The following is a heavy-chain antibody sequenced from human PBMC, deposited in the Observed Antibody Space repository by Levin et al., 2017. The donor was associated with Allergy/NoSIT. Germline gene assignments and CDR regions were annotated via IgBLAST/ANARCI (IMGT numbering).Heavy chain of an antibody. J-gene: IGHJ2*01. CDR2: SYYSGAT. D-gene: IGHD2-15*01. Sequence: PSETLSLTCTVSGGSIDSTTYYWGWIRQPPGKGLEWIGCSYYSGATYYNPSLRSRVTISVDTSKNQFSLKLSSVTAADTAVYYCARGLSEEGYFDLWGRGTLVTISS. CDR1: GGSIDSTTYY. V-gene: IGHV4-39*01. CDR3: ARGLSEEGYFDL.